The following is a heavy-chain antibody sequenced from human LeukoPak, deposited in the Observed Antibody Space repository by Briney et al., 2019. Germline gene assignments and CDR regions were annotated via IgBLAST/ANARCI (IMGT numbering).Heavy chain of an antibody. CDR2: IDWDDDK. CDR3: ARGSGRVVPPAMAFDY. V-gene: IGHV2-70*04. Sequence: GPTLVKPTQTLTLTCSFSGFSLSTSGMRVSWIRQPPGKALEWLARIDWDDDKFYSTSLKTRLTISKDTSKNQVVLTMTNMDPVDTATYYCARGSGRVVPPAMAFDYWGQGTLVTVSS. D-gene: IGHD2-2*01. J-gene: IGHJ4*02. CDR1: GFSLSTSGMR.